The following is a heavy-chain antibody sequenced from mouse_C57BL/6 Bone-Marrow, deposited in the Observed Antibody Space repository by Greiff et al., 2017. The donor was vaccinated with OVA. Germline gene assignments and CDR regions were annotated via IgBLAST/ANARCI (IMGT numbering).Heavy chain of an antibody. D-gene: IGHD2-3*01. J-gene: IGHJ4*01. V-gene: IGHV5-16*01. CDR1: GFTFSDYY. CDR3: ARGGRWLYYYAMDY. Sequence: EVKLMESEGGLVQPGSSMKLSCTASGFTFSDYYMAWVRQVPEKGLEWVANINYDGSSTYYLDSLKSRFIISRDNAKNILYLQMSSLKSEDTATYYCARGGRWLYYYAMDYWGQGTSVTVSS. CDR2: INYDGSST.